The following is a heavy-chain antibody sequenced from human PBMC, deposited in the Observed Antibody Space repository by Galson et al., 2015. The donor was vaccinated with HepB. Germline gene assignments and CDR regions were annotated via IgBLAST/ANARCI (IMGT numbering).Heavy chain of an antibody. CDR1: GYTFTNYW. D-gene: IGHD3-10*01. V-gene: IGHV5-10-1*01. J-gene: IGHJ3*01. Sequence: QSGAEVKKPGESLRISCKGSGYTFTNYWINWVRQMPGKGLEWMGRIDPSDSYTTYSPSFQGHVTISADKSISTAYLWWSSLRASDTAMYYCAVWFGDSKDVVHLWGQATLVTVSS. CDR2: IDPSDSYT. CDR3: AVWFGDSKDVVHL.